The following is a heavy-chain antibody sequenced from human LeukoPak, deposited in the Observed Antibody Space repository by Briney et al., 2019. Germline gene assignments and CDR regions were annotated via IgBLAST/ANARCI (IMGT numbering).Heavy chain of an antibody. CDR1: GFTFSDFW. J-gene: IGHJ2*01. CDR2: IRQSGNKK. D-gene: IGHD2-8*01. Sequence: PGGSLRLSCIASGFTFSDFWMSWVRQTPGQGLEWVAYIRQSGNKKHHVDSVRGRFTVSRDNAKNSLYLEMNSLRVEDTGVNYLATWARQDKEWGGHFDLWGRGTLVIVS. V-gene: IGHV3-7*03. CDR3: ATWARQDKEWGGHFDL.